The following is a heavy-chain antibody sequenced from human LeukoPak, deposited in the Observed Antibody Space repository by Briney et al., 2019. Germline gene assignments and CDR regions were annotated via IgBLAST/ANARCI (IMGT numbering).Heavy chain of an antibody. D-gene: IGHD6-19*01. CDR3: AKDSPGIAVAGRLNYFDY. Sequence: GGSLRLSCAASGFTFSSYGMSWVRQAPGKGLEWVSAISGSGGSTYYADSVKGRFTISRDNSKNTLYLQMNSLRAEDTAVYYCAKDSPGIAVAGRLNYFDYWGQGTLATVSS. CDR1: GFTFSSYG. V-gene: IGHV3-23*01. J-gene: IGHJ4*02. CDR2: ISGSGGST.